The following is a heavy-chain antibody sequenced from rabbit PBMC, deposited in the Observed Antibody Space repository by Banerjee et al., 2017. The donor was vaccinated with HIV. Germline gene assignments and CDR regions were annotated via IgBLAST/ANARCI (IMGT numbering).Heavy chain of an antibody. Sequence: QEQLEESGGGLVKPEGSLTLTCKASGFDFSSYYYMYWVRQAPGKGLEWIACIATGNSDTWYATWAKGRFTISRDIDQNTLYLQLNSLTAADTATYFCVRDQARMLDLWGPGTLVTVS. D-gene: IGHD6-1*01. CDR1: GFDFSSYYY. CDR2: IATGNSDT. V-gene: IGHV1S43*01. J-gene: IGHJ4*01. CDR3: VRDQARMLDL.